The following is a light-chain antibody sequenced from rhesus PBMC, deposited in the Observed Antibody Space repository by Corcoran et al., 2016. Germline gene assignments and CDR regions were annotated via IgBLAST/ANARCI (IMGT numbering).Light chain of an antibody. CDR2: HTN. CDR3: VLYESGADV. J-gene: IGLJ6*01. CDR1: TGAVTSGNY. V-gene: IGLV7-76*01. Sequence: QAVVTQEPSLTVSPGGTVTLTCGSSTGAVTSGNYPNWFQQKPGQAPRGLIYHTNSKHSWTPARFSGALAGGKAALTLSGAQPEDEAKNYCVLYESGADVFGSGTKLTVL.